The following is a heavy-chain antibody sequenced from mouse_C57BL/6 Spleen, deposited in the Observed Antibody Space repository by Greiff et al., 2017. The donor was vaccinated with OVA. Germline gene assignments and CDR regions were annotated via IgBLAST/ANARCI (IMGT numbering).Heavy chain of an antibody. J-gene: IGHJ3*01. Sequence: QVQLKQSGPELVKPGASVKISCKASGYAFSSSWMNWVKQRPGKGLEWIGRIYPGDGDTNYNGKFKGKATLTADKSSSTAYMQLSSLTSEDSAVYFCARSEDYDVRFAYWGQGTLVTVSA. CDR1: GYAFSSSW. CDR3: ARSEDYDVRFAY. V-gene: IGHV1-82*01. D-gene: IGHD2-4*01. CDR2: IYPGDGDT.